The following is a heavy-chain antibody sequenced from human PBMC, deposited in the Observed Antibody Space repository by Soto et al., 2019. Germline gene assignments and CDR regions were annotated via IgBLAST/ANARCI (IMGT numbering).Heavy chain of an antibody. D-gene: IGHD2-15*01. V-gene: IGHV3-33*01. CDR2: IWYDASKQ. CDR3: AAWAEGATEVH. CDR1: GFSFSVYG. Sequence: QVQLVESGGGVVQPGRSLRLSCETSGFSFSVYGMHWVRQAPGKGLEWVAVIWYDASKQFYAASAEGRFTISRDNSKAILYLQMNSLRAEDTAVYYCAAWAEGATEVHWGQGTLVTVSS. J-gene: IGHJ4*02.